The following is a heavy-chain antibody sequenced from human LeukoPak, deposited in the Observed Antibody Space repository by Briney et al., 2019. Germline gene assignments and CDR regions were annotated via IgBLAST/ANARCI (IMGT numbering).Heavy chain of an antibody. D-gene: IGHD6-13*01. CDR2: IHTSGGT. CDR3: ASTGGAAGLIDY. Sequence: SQTLSLTCTVSGDSISSGRYYWSWIRQPAGKGLEWIGRIHTSGGTDYNPSLKSRVTISVDTSKNQFSLKLSSVTAADTAVYYCASTGGAAGLIDYWGQGTLVTVSS. J-gene: IGHJ4*02. CDR1: GDSISSGRYY. V-gene: IGHV4-61*02.